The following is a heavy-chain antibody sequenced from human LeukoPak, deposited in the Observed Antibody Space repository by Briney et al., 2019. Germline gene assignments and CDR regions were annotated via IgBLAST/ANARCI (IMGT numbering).Heavy chain of an antibody. CDR2: IYSGGST. Sequence: GGSLRLSCAASGFTVSSYYMSWVRQAPGKGLEWVSVIYSGGSTYYADSVKGRFTISRDNSKNTLYLQMNSLRAEDTAVYYCASSLLYYDILTGYYPFFPWGQGTLVTVSS. D-gene: IGHD3-9*01. CDR3: ASSLLYYDILTGYYPFFP. J-gene: IGHJ5*02. V-gene: IGHV3-66*01. CDR1: GFTVSSYY.